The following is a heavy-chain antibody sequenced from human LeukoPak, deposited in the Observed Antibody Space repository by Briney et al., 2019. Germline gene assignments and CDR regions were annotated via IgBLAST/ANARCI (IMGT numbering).Heavy chain of an antibody. CDR3: ARRLTGYNSGYDY. CDR2: ISSTGVST. V-gene: IGHV3-64*01. Sequence: GGSLRLSCAASGFTFSSFAMSWVRQAPGKGLEYVSAISSTGVSTYYANSVKGRFTISRDNSKNTLYLQMDSLRVEDMAVYYCARRLTGYNSGYDYWGQGTLVTVSS. J-gene: IGHJ4*02. D-gene: IGHD6-19*01. CDR1: GFTFSSFA.